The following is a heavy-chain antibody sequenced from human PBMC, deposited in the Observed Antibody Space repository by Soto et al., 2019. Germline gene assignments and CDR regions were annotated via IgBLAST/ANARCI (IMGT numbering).Heavy chain of an antibody. Sequence: ASVKVSCKASGYTFTSYYMHWVRQAPGQGLEWMGIINPSGGSTSYAQKFQGRVTMTRDTSTSTVYMELSSLRSEDTAVYYCGRDPENYNILTGYQIPTLSVGIDYWGQGTLVTVSS. CDR2: INPSGGST. CDR1: GYTFTSYY. CDR3: GRDPENYNILTGYQIPTLSVGIDY. V-gene: IGHV1-46*01. J-gene: IGHJ4*02. D-gene: IGHD3-9*01.